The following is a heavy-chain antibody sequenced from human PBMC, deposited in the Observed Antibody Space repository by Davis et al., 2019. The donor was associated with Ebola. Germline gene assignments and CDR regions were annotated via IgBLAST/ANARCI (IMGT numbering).Heavy chain of an antibody. Sequence: GESLKISCETSGVTSKNFTFTWVRQAPGKGLEWVSSISSSGSIIHYADSVKGRFTIYRDNAKKSLSLQMNNLGVGDTAVYFCATRLLSGGGFDNWGRGTRVTVSS. V-gene: IGHV3-21*03. CDR1: GVTSKNFT. CDR2: ISSSGSII. D-gene: IGHD3-9*01. J-gene: IGHJ4*02. CDR3: ATRLLSGGGFDN.